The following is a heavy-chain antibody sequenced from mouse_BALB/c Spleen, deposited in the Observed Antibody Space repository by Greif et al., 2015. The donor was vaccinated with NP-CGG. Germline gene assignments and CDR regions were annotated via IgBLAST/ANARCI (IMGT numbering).Heavy chain of an antibody. CDR3: NAAGDYDGAWFAY. D-gene: IGHD2-4*01. CDR2: IDPENGDT. CDR1: GFNIKDYY. V-gene: IGHV14-4*02. Sequence: VQLQQSGAELVRSGASVKLSCTASGFNIKDYYMHWVKQRPEQGLEWIGWIDPENGDTEYAPKFQGKATMTADTSSNTAYLQLSSLTSEDTAVYYCNAAGDYDGAWFAYWGQGTLVTVSA. J-gene: IGHJ3*01.